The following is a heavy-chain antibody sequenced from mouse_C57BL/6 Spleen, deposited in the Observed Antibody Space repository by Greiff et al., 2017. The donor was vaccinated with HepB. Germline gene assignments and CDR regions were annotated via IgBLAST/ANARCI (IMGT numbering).Heavy chain of an antibody. Sequence: VQLQQSGAELVRPGASVKLSCTASGFNIKDDYMHWVKQRPEQGLEWIGWIDPENGDTEYASKFQGKATITADTSSNTAYLQLSSLTSEDTAVYYCTRSITTVVATDYWGQGTTHTVSS. J-gene: IGHJ2*01. V-gene: IGHV14-4*01. CDR1: GFNIKDDY. D-gene: IGHD1-1*01. CDR3: TRSITTVVATDY. CDR2: IDPENGDT.